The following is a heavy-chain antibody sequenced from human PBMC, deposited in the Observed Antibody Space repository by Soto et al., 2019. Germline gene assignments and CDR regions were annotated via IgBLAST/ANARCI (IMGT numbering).Heavy chain of an antibody. J-gene: IGHJ4*02. CDR2: IYYTGST. CDR3: ARRTNYGDYSFDY. D-gene: IGHD4-17*01. CDR1: GSSISSSY. V-gene: IGHV4-59*08. Sequence: PSETLSLTCSVSGSSISSSYWSWIRQPPGKGLEWIGYIYYTGSTNYNPSLKSRVTISVDTSKNHFSLKLNSVTAADTAVYYCARRTNYGDYSFDYWGQGTLVTVSS.